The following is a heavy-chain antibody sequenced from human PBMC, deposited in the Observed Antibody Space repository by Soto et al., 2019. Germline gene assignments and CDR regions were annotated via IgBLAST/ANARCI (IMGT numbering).Heavy chain of an antibody. CDR3: ARKLLRGYDSEWFDP. Sequence: ASVKVSCKASGYTFTSYGISWVRQAPGQGLEWMGWISAYNGNTNYAQKLQGRVTMTTDTSTSTAYMELRSLRSDDTAVYYCARKLLRGYDSEWFDPWGQGTLVTVSS. J-gene: IGHJ5*02. D-gene: IGHD5-12*01. CDR1: GYTFTSYG. V-gene: IGHV1-18*01. CDR2: ISAYNGNT.